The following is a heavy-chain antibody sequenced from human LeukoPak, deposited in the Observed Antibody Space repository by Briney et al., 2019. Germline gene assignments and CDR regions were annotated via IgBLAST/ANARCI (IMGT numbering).Heavy chain of an antibody. CDR2: IYSGGST. CDR1: WFTVSRKH. Sequence: PVGALILHCATSWFTVSRKHMGWVRQAPRKGLELVSIIYSGGSTYYAGSVKGRFTISRDNSKNTLYLQMNSLRAEDTAVYYCAKGENWQQLVHFWGQGTLVTVSS. V-gene: IGHV3-53*01. CDR3: AKGENWQQLVHF. D-gene: IGHD6-13*01. J-gene: IGHJ4*02.